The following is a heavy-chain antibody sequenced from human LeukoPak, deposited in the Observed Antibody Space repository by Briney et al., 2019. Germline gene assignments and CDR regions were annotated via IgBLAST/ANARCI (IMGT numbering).Heavy chain of an antibody. V-gene: IGHV3-15*01. Sequence: PGGSLRLSCAASGFIFSNAWLSWVRQVPGKGLEWVGRIKSKTDGGTTDYAAPVKGRFTISRDDSKNTLYLQMNSLKTEDTVVYYCTTDLPLYYFDYWGQGTLVTVSS. CDR2: IKSKTDGGTT. J-gene: IGHJ4*02. CDR3: TTDLPLYYFDY. CDR1: GFIFSNAW.